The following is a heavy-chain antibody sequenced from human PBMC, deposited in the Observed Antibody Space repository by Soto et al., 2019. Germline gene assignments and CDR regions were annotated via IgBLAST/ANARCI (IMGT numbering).Heavy chain of an antibody. Sequence: GVSVKVSCKASGYTFTSYDINWVRQATGQGLEWMGWMNPNSGNTGYAQKFQGRVTMTRNTSISTAYMELSSLRSEDTAVYYCARRRFADTVTYWYFDLWGRGTLVTVSS. D-gene: IGHD4-17*01. CDR2: MNPNSGNT. J-gene: IGHJ2*01. V-gene: IGHV1-8*01. CDR1: GYTFTSYD. CDR3: ARRRFADTVTYWYFDL.